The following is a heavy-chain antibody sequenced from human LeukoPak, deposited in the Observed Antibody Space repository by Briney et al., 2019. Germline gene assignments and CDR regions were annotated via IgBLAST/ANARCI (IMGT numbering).Heavy chain of an antibody. Sequence: GGSLRLSCAASGFTFSSYSMNWVRQAPGKGLEWVSYISSSGSTIYYADSVKGRFTISRDNAKNSLYLQMNSLRAEDTAVYYCARAGKVSTHLSTTVTYFDYWGQGTLVTVSS. CDR2: ISSSGSTI. CDR3: ARAGKVSTHLSTTVTYFDY. V-gene: IGHV3-48*04. J-gene: IGHJ4*02. D-gene: IGHD4-17*01. CDR1: GFTFSSYS.